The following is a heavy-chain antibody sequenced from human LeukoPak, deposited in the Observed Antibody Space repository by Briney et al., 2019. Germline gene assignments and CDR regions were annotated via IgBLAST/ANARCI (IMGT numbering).Heavy chain of an antibody. CDR2: INSDGSST. CDR3: TRVDRYFIGIDY. D-gene: IGHD2-2*03. Sequence: GGSLRLSCAASGFSFSNHWMYWVRQVPGKGLVWVSRINSDGSSTRYADSVKGRCTISRDNAKNTLYLQLNSLRVEDTAVYYCTRVDRYFIGIDYWGQGTLVTVSS. V-gene: IGHV3-74*01. J-gene: IGHJ4*02. CDR1: GFSFSNHW.